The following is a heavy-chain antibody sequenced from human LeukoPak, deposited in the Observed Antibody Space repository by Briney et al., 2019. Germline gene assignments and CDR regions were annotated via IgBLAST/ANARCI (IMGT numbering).Heavy chain of an antibody. CDR2: ISGSGGST. CDR3: ARDPIRYSSVWGVDY. CDR1: GFTFSSYG. D-gene: IGHD3-9*01. Sequence: PGGSLRLSCAASGFTFSSYGMSWVRQAPGKGLEWVSAISGSGGSTYYADSVKGRFTISRDNAKNSLYLQMNSLRAEDTAVYYCARDPIRYSSVWGVDYWGQGTLVTVSS. J-gene: IGHJ4*02. V-gene: IGHV3-23*01.